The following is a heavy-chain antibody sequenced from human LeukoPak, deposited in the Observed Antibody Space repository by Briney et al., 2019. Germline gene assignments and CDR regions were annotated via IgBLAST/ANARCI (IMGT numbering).Heavy chain of an antibody. Sequence: GGSLRLSCAASGFTFSSYWMHWVRQAPGKGLEWVSTITGSGANTYHADSVMGRFTISRDNSKNTLSLQMNSLRAEDTAIYYCAKSGQANWGWKGYWGQGTLVTVSS. D-gene: IGHD7-27*01. CDR1: GFTFSSYW. CDR2: ITGSGANT. J-gene: IGHJ4*02. CDR3: AKSGQANWGWKGY. V-gene: IGHV3-23*01.